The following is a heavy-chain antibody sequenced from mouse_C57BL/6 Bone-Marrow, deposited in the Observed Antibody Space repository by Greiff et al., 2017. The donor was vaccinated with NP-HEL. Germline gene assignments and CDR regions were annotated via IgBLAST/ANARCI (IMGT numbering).Heavy chain of an antibody. V-gene: IGHV1-82*01. J-gene: IGHJ3*01. Sequence: VQLQQSGPELVKPGASVKLSCKASGYAFSSSWMNWVKQRPGKGLEWIGRLYPGDGDTNYNGKFKGTATLTADKSSSTAYMQLSSLTSEDSAVYCCARWRVTTVAFAYWGKGTLVTVAA. D-gene: IGHD1-1*01. CDR1: GYAFSSSW. CDR2: LYPGDGDT. CDR3: ARWRVTTVAFAY.